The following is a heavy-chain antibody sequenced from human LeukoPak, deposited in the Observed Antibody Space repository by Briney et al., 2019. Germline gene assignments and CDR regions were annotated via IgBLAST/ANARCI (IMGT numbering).Heavy chain of an antibody. CDR2: INPDSGGT. CDR1: GYTFTDYY. V-gene: IGHV1-2*02. J-gene: IGHJ4*02. Sequence: ASVKVSCKASGYTFTDYYMHWVRQAPGQGLEWMGWINPDSGGTNYAEKFQGRVTMTRDTSISTAYMELSRLRSDDTAVYYCAKSECSGGGCYAHFDYWGQGTLVTVSS. D-gene: IGHD2-15*01. CDR3: AKSECSGGGCYAHFDY.